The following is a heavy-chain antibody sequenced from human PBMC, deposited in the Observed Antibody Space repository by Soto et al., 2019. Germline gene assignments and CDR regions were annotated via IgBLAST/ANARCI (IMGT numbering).Heavy chain of an antibody. V-gene: IGHV4-34*01. CDR3: ARLPKTGTTSKDDAFDI. D-gene: IGHD1-7*01. CDR1: GGSFSGYY. J-gene: IGHJ3*02. CDR2: INHSGST. Sequence: SETLSLTCAVYGGSFSGYYWSWIRQPPGKGLEWIGEINHSGSTNYNPSLKSRVTISVDTSKNQFSLKLSSVTAADTAVYYCARLPKTGTTSKDDAFDIWGQGTMVTVSS.